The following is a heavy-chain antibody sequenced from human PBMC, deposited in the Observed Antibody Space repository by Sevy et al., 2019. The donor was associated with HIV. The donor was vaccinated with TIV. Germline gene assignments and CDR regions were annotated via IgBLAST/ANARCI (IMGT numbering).Heavy chain of an antibody. V-gene: IGHV3-30*04. CDR3: ARDQGAVVLVAATLFEY. Sequence: GGCLRLSCAASGFTFSSYAMHWVRQAPGKGLEWVAVISYDGSNKYYADSVKGRFTISRDNSKNTLCLEMNSLRTEDTAVYYCARDQGAVVLVAATLFEYWGHGTLVTVSS. CDR1: GFTFSSYA. CDR2: ISYDGSNK. J-gene: IGHJ4*01. D-gene: IGHD2-15*01.